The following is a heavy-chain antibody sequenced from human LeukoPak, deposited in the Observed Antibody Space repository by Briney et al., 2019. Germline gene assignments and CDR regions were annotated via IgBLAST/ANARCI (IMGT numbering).Heavy chain of an antibody. CDR2: IYHSGST. J-gene: IGHJ4*02. D-gene: IGHD6-13*01. Sequence: PSETLSLTCAVSGYSISSDYYWGWIRQPPGKGLEWIGSIYHSGSTYYNPSLKSRVTISVDTSKNQFSLKLSSVTAADTAVYYCARVRLQHFDYWGQGTLVTVSS. V-gene: IGHV4-38-2*01. CDR1: GYSISSDYY. CDR3: ARVRLQHFDY.